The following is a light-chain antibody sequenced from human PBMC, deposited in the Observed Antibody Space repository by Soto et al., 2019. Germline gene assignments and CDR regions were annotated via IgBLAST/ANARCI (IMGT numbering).Light chain of an antibody. Sequence: QSALTQPASVSGSPGQSSTISCTGTSSDVGAYDYVSWYQQHPDKAPKLMIYEVSNRPSGVSHRFSGSKSVNTATLTISGLQADDEADYYCRSYTSSSTRVFGTGTKLTVL. CDR3: RSYTSSSTRV. CDR2: EVS. V-gene: IGLV2-14*03. CDR1: SSDVGAYDY. J-gene: IGLJ1*01.